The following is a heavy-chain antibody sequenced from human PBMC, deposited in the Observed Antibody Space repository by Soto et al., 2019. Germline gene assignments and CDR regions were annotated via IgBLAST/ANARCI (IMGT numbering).Heavy chain of an antibody. J-gene: IGHJ4*02. V-gene: IGHV4-39*01. Sequence: QLQLQESGPGLVKPSETLSLTCTVSGGSISSSSYYWGWIRQPPGKGLEWIGSIYYSGSTYYNPSLKCRVTISVDTSKNQFSLKLSSVTAADTAVYYCARRNDILTGFDYWGQGTLVTVSS. D-gene: IGHD3-9*01. CDR1: GGSISSSSYY. CDR2: IYYSGST. CDR3: ARRNDILTGFDY.